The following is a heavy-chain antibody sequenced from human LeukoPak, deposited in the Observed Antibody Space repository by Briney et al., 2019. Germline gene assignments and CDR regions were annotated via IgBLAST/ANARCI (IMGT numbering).Heavy chain of an antibody. V-gene: IGHV3-7*03. CDR1: GFTFSSYW. CDR3: ARTRIAAHVVWSGYYFDY. J-gene: IGHJ4*02. D-gene: IGHD6-6*01. Sequence: GGSLRLSCAASGFTFSSYWMSWVRQAPGKGLEWVANFKQDVSEKYYVDSVKGRFTISRDNAKNSLYLQMNSLRAEDTALYYCARTRIAAHVVWSGYYFDYWGQGTLVTVSS. CDR2: FKQDVSEK.